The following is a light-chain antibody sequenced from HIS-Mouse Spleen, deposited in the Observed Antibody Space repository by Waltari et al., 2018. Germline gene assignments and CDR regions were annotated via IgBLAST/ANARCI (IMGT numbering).Light chain of an antibody. CDR1: ALPKQY. J-gene: IGLJ2*01. Sequence: SYELTQPPSVSVSPGQTARITCSGDALPKQYAYWYQQKPGQAPVLVIYKDSERPSGIPERCSGSSSGTTVMLTISGVQAEDEADYYCQSADSSGTYVVFGGGTKLTVL. CDR3: QSADSSGTYVV. CDR2: KDS. V-gene: IGLV3-25*03.